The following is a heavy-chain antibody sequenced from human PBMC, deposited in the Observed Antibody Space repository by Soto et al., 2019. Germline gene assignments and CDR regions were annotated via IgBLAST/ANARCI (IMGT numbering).Heavy chain of an antibody. CDR3: ASTMDV. J-gene: IGHJ6*02. Sequence: QVQLVESGGGVVQPGRSLRLSCAASGFTFSSNAMNWVRQAPGKGLEWVAVISYDGSNKYYADSVKGRFTISRDNSKNTLYLQMNSLRDEDTAVYYCASTMDVWGQGTTVTVSS. CDR1: GFTFSSNA. V-gene: IGHV3-30-3*01. CDR2: ISYDGSNK.